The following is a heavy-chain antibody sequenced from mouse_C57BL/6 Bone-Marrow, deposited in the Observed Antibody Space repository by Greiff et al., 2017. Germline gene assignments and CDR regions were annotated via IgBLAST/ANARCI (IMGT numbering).Heavy chain of an antibody. Sequence: EVKLMESGGGLVQPGGSLSLSCAASGFTFTDYYMSWVRQPPGKAIAWLGFIRNKANGYTTEYSSSVKGRFTISRDNSQSILYRQMNDLRAEDSATYDCARCFSNPRAMDYWGQGTSVTVSS. D-gene: IGHD2-5*01. V-gene: IGHV7-3*01. CDR3: ARCFSNPRAMDY. J-gene: IGHJ4*01. CDR2: IRNKANGYTT. CDR1: GFTFTDYY.